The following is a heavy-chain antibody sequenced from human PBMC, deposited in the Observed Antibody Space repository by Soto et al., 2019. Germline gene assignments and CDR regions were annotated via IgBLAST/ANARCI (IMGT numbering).Heavy chain of an antibody. CDR2: ISGSGGST. V-gene: IGHV3-23*01. J-gene: IGHJ5*02. Sequence: GGSLRLSCAASGFTFSSYAMSWVRQAPGKGLEWVSAISGSGGSTYYADSVKGRFTISRDNSKNTLYLQMNSLRAEDTAVYYCAKGEAGRLRFLEWFSNGISHWFDPWGQGTLVTVSS. CDR3: AKGEAGRLRFLEWFSNGISHWFDP. D-gene: IGHD3-3*01. CDR1: GFTFSSYA.